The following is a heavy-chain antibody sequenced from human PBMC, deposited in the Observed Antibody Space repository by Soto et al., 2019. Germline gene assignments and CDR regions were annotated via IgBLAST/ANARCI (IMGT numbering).Heavy chain of an antibody. J-gene: IGHJ6*02. CDR2: IIPIFGTA. CDR1: GDTFSSYA. V-gene: IGHV1-69*13. D-gene: IGHD2-21*01. CDR3: LWSYYRYGMDV. Sequence: GASVKVSCKASGDTFSSYAISWVRQAPGQGLEWMGGIIPIFGTANYAQKFQGRVTITADESTSTAYMELSSLRSEDTAVYYCLWSYYRYGMDVWGQGTTVTVSS.